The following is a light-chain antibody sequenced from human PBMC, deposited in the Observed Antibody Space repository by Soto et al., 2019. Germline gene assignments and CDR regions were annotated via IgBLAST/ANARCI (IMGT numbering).Light chain of an antibody. CDR1: QDISNY. J-gene: IGKJ4*01. V-gene: IGKV1-33*01. CDR2: DAS. CDR3: QQYDNLPPLT. Sequence: DIQMTQSPSSLSASVGDRVTITCQASQDISNYLNWYQQKPGKAPKLLIYDASNLETGVPSRFSVSRSGTDFTLAISSLQPEDIATYYCQQYDNLPPLTFGGGTKVEIK.